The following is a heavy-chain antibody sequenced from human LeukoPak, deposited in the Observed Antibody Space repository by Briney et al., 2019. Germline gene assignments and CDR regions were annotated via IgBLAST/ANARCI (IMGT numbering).Heavy chain of an antibody. D-gene: IGHD6-13*01. CDR1: GFTFSSYA. V-gene: IGHV3-23*01. Sequence: GGSMTLSCAAYGFTFSSYAMSWVRQAEGKGLEWVSAISGSGGSTYYADSVNGRFTISRDNSKNTLYLQMNRLRAEDTAVYYCAKPFTSYSSSSLFAEYLQHWGQGTLVTVSS. J-gene: IGHJ1*01. CDR2: ISGSGGST. CDR3: AKPFTSYSSSSLFAEYLQH.